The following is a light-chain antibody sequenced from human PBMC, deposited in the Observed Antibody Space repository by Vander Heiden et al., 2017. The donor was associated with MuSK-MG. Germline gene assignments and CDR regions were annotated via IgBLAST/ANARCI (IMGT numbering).Light chain of an antibody. J-gene: IGLJ2*01. CDR3: NSYTDIDTVV. CDR1: NSDVGGFNS. Sequence: QSALSQPAPVSGSPGPSITISCTGTNSDVGGFNSVSWYQRHPGEAPKLLIFDVDSRPSGISHRFSGAKSGNMASLTISGLQTEDEADYFCNSYTDIDTVVFGGGTKLSVL. V-gene: IGLV2-14*03. CDR2: DVD.